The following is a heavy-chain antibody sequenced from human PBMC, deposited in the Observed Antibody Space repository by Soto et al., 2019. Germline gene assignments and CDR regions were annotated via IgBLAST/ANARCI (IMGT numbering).Heavy chain of an antibody. CDR2: IYPGDSDT. CDR1: GYSFTSYW. CDR3: ARRPRSGDFDY. V-gene: IGHV5-51*01. Sequence: GGFLKISCKGSGYSFTSYWIGWVRQMPGKSLEWMGIIYPGDSDTRYSPSFQGQVTISADKSISTAYLQWSSLKASDTAMYYCARRPRSGDFDYWGQGTLVTVSS. J-gene: IGHJ4*02.